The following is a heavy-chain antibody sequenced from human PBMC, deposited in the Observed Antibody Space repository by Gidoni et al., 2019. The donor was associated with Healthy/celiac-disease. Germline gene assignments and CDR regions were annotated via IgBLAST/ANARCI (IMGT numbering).Heavy chain of an antibody. J-gene: IGHJ5*02. Sequence: QVQLVQSGAEVKKPGASVKVSCKASGYTFTSYYMHGVRQAPGQGLEWMGIINPSGGSTSYAQKFQGRVTMTRYTSTSTVYMELSSLRSEDTAVYYCARGVYSSGWSGGFDPWGQGTLVTVSS. D-gene: IGHD6-19*01. CDR2: INPSGGST. CDR1: GYTFTSYY. CDR3: ARGVYSSGWSGGFDP. V-gene: IGHV1-46*03.